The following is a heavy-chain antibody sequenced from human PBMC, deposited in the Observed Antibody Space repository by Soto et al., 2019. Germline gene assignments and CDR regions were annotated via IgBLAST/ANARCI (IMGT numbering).Heavy chain of an antibody. CDR1: GGSFSGYY. Sequence: PSETLSLTCAVYGGSFSGYYWSWIRQPPGKGLEWIGEINHSGSTNYNPSLKSRVTISVDTSKNQFSLKLSSVTAADTAVYYCASRGFVEQGAARFDYWSQGTLVTVSS. V-gene: IGHV4-34*01. CDR3: ASRGFVEQGAARFDY. CDR2: INHSGST. J-gene: IGHJ4*02. D-gene: IGHD6-13*01.